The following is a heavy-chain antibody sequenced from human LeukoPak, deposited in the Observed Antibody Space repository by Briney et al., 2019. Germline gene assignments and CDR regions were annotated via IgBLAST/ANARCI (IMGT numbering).Heavy chain of an antibody. D-gene: IGHD3-22*01. V-gene: IGHV1-18*01. Sequence: AASVKVSCKASGYTFTSYGISWVRQAPGQGLEWMGWISAYNGNTNYAQKLRGRVTMTTDTSTSTAYMELRSLRSDDTAVYYCARAMGYYYDSSGYYYFDYWGQGTLVTVSS. CDR1: GYTFTSYG. CDR3: ARAMGYYYDSSGYYYFDY. J-gene: IGHJ4*02. CDR2: ISAYNGNT.